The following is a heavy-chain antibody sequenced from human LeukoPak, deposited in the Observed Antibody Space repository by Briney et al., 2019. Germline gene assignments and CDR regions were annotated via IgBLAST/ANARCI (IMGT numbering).Heavy chain of an antibody. CDR3: ARGDWGGYFDY. J-gene: IGHJ4*02. CDR1: GMSLTDFQ. Sequence: SETLSPTCIVYGMSLTDFQWGWIRQSPGKGLEWIGEINASGRTNYNPSLKTSVFISRDTSKRQFSLNLTPVTAADTALYCCARGDWGGYFDYWGQGIQVTASS. V-gene: IGHV4-34*01. CDR2: INASGRT. D-gene: IGHD3-16*01.